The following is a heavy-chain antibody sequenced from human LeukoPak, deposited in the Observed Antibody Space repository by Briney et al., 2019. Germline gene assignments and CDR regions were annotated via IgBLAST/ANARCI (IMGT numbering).Heavy chain of an antibody. CDR3: AREDRSLNGMDV. CDR1: GFTFSSYW. CDR2: INHNGNVN. V-gene: IGHV3-7*01. J-gene: IGHJ6*02. D-gene: IGHD2-15*01. Sequence: GGSLRLSCAASGFTFSSYWMNWARQAPGKGLEWVTSINHNGNVNYYVDSVKGRFTISRENAKNSLYLQMNSLRAGDTAVYYCAREDRSLNGMDVWGQGTTVTVSS.